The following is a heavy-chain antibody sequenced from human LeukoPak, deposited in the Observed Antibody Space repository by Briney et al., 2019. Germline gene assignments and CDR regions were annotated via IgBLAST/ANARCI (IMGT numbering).Heavy chain of an antibody. D-gene: IGHD7-27*01. V-gene: IGHV4-59*01. Sequence: IPSETLSLTCTVSGGSIRPYYWNWIRQPPGKGLEWIGYIYYSGTTKYKPSLESRVTISVDTSKNQFSLKLRSVTAADTAVYYCARGGTGDPGVDYWGQGTLVTVSS. CDR2: IYYSGTT. CDR1: GGSIRPYY. CDR3: ARGGTGDPGVDY. J-gene: IGHJ4*02.